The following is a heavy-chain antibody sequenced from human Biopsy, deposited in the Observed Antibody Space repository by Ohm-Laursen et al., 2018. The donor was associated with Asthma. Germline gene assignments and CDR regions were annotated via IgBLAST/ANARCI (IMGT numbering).Heavy chain of an antibody. CDR1: GDSFSNYA. CDR3: ARGYSGSDRIVYYYSGLEV. V-gene: IGHV1-69*13. CDR2: ISPVLGTP. Sequence: SVKVSCKASGDSFSNYAISWVRQAPGLGLEWMGGISPVLGTPDHAQMFEGRVTITADESTSTAYMELSSLSSEDTAVYYCARGYSGSDRIVYYYSGLEVWGQGTTVTVSS. J-gene: IGHJ6*02. D-gene: IGHD5-12*01.